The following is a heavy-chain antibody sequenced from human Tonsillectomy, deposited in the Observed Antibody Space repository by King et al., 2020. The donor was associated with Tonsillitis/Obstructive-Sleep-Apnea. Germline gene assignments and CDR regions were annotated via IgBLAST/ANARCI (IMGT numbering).Heavy chain of an antibody. CDR2: ISAYNGNT. J-gene: IGHJ3*02. CDR1: GYTFTSYG. V-gene: IGHV1-18*01. CDR3: AREESDCSSTSCPLGFAFDI. D-gene: IGHD2-2*01. Sequence: QLVQSGAEVKKPGASVKVSCKASGYTFTSYGISWVRQAPGQGLEWMGWISAYNGNTNYAQKLQGRVTMTTDTSTSTAYMELRSLRSDDTAVYYWAREESDCSSTSCPLGFAFDIWGQGTMVTVSS.